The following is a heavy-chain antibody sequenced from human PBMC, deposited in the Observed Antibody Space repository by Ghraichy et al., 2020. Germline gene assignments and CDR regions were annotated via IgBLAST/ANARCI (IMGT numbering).Heavy chain of an antibody. CDR2: IYYSGST. D-gene: IGHD1-26*01. Sequence: SETLSLTCTVSGGSISSYYWSWIRQPPGKGLEWIGYIYYSGSTNYNPSLKSRVTISVDTSKNQFSLKLSSVTAADTAVYYCARGAKGSSGSYTDYWGQGTLVTVSS. CDR1: GGSISSYY. V-gene: IGHV4-59*01. CDR3: ARGAKGSSGSYTDY. J-gene: IGHJ4*02.